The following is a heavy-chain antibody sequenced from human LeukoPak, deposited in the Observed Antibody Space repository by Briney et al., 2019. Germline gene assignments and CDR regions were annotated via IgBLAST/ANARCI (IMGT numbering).Heavy chain of an antibody. D-gene: IGHD6-6*01. Sequence: ESGPALVKPTQTLTLTCTFSGFSLSTSGMCVSWIRQPPGRALEWLARIDWDDDKYYSTSLKTRLTISKDTSKNQVVLTMTNMDPVDTATYYCARITAARLYAFDIWGQGTMVTVSS. V-gene: IGHV2-70*11. CDR2: IDWDDDK. J-gene: IGHJ3*02. CDR1: GFSLSTSGMC. CDR3: ARITAARLYAFDI.